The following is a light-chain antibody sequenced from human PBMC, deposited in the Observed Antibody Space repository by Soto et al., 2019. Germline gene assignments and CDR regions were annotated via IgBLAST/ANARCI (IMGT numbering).Light chain of an antibody. V-gene: IGKV1-27*01. CDR1: QGIANY. CDR3: QHCNGPPCT. CDR2: AAS. J-gene: IGKJ3*01. Sequence: DIEMTQSPSSLSASVGDRATISCRASQGIANYLAWYQQKPGKAPKLLIYAASTMHSGVSSRFTGGGSGTDFSVTISSLQPEDVATYYCQHCNGPPCTFGPGTKVEIK.